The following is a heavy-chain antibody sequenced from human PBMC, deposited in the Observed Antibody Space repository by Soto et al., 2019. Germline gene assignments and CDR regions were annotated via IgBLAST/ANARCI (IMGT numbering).Heavy chain of an antibody. V-gene: IGHV3-21*01. CDR2: INGRSNYV. CDR3: AREDGVVGSSSAFDH. CDR1: GFTFSTYT. Sequence: EVQVVESGGGLVKPGGSLRLSCVFSGFTFSTYTMNWVRQAPGKGLEWVSSINGRSNYVYYADSVKGRFTISRDNAKNLLYLQMNRLRAEDTAIYYCAREDGVVGSSSAFDHWGLGTLVTVSS. J-gene: IGHJ4*02. D-gene: IGHD1-26*01.